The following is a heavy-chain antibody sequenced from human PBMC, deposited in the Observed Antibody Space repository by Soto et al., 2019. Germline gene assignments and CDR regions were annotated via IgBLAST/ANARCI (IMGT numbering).Heavy chain of an antibody. Sequence: QVQLVQSGAEVKKPGSSVKVSCKASGGTFSSYTISWVRQAPGQGLEWMGRIIPSLGIANYAQKFQGRVTINADKSTSTANMELSSLRSEDTAVYYCARAGDYCSGGSCYGGDYYYYMDVWGKGTTVTVSS. CDR1: GGTFSSYT. D-gene: IGHD2-15*01. V-gene: IGHV1-69*02. J-gene: IGHJ6*03. CDR3: ARAGDYCSGGSCYGGDYYYYMDV. CDR2: IIPSLGIA.